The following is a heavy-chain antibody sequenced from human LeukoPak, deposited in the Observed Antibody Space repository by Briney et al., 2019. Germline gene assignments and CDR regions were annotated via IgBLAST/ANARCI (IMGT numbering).Heavy chain of an antibody. V-gene: IGHV3-33*01. CDR1: GFVFSTYG. CDR2: IWSHGNTK. J-gene: IGHJ3*02. D-gene: IGHD4-17*01. CDR3: ARDDDYDDHNTFDM. Sequence: GTSLRLSCAASGFVFSTYGMHWVRQAPGKGLEWVAVIWSHGNTKKYADSVTGRFTISRDNSKDTLYLEMNTLRAEDTAVYYCARDDDYDDHNTFDMWGHGTMVTVSS.